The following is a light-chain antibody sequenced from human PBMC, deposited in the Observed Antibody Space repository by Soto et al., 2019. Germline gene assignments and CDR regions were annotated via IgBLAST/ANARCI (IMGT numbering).Light chain of an antibody. CDR3: MQALQSPPYT. Sequence: DIVMTQSPLSLPVTPGEPASISCRSSQSLLHSNGYNYLDWYLQKPVQSPQLLVYLGSNRASGVTDRFSGSGSGTDCTLKISRVEAEDVGVYYCMQALQSPPYTFGQGTKLEIK. CDR1: QSLLHSNGYNY. V-gene: IGKV2-28*01. CDR2: LGS. J-gene: IGKJ2*01.